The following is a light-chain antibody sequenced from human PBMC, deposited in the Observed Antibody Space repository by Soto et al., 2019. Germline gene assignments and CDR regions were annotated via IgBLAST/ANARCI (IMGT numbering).Light chain of an antibody. CDR1: QSISTW. CDR3: QQYKSYSGT. V-gene: IGKV1-5*03. J-gene: IGKJ1*01. Sequence: DIQMTQSPFTLSASVGDRVTITCRASQSISTWLAWYQQKPGKAPKLLIYKASSLESGVPSRFSGSGSGTEFTLTISSLQPDDFATYYCQQYKSYSGTFGQGTKVEIK. CDR2: KAS.